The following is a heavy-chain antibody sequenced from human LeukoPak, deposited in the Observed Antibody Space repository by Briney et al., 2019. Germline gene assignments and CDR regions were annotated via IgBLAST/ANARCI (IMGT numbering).Heavy chain of an antibody. V-gene: IGHV4-34*01. CDR1: GGSFSGYY. D-gene: IGHD3-10*01. CDR3: ARGGRYYGSGRNRYYYYYGMDV. J-gene: IGHJ6*02. Sequence: SETLSLTCAVYGGSFSGYYWSWIRQPPGKGLEWIGEINHSGSTNYNPSLKSRVTISVDTSKNQFPLKLSSVTAADTAVYYCARGGRYYGSGRNRYYYYYGMDVWGQGTTVTVSS. CDR2: INHSGST.